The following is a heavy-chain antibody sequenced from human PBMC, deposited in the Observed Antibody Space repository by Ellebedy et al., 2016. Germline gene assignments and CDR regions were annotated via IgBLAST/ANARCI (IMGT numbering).Heavy chain of an antibody. CDR2: IIPIFGTA. CDR3: ARTREYDSSGYYYN. Sequence: SVKVSXKASGGTFSSYAISWVRQAPGQGLEWMGGIIPIFGTANYAQKFQGRVTITADKSTSTAYMELSSLRSEDTAVYYCARTREYDSSGYYYNWGQGTLVTVSS. J-gene: IGHJ4*02. D-gene: IGHD3-22*01. CDR1: GGTFSSYA. V-gene: IGHV1-69*06.